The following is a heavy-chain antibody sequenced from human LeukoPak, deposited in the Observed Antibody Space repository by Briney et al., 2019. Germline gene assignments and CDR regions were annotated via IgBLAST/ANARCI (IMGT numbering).Heavy chain of an antibody. CDR1: LFTFSSCS. CDR3: ARILLGYSSGWSEGGYFDY. CDR2: ISSSSSYI. Sequence: GGSLRLSCASSLFTFSSCSMNWVRQAPGKGLEWVSSISSSSSYIYYADSVKGRFTISRDNAKNSLYLQMTRMRAEETAVHYCARILLGYSSGWSEGGYFDYWGQGNLVTVSS. V-gene: IGHV3-21*01. J-gene: IGHJ4*02. D-gene: IGHD6-19*01.